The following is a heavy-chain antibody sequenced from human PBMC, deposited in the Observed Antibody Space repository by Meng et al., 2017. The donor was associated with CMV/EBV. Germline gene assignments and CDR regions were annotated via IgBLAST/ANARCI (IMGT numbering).Heavy chain of an antibody. D-gene: IGHD3-3*01. CDR2: IKQDGSEE. J-gene: IGHJ6*02. CDR3: ARDTKTYYDFWSGPSGYGMDV. CDR1: GFTFSSYW. V-gene: IGHV3-7*01. Sequence: GESLKISCAASGFTFSSYWMSWVRQAPGKGLEWVANIKQDGSEEYYVDSVKGRFTISRDNAKNSLYLQMNSLRAEDTAVYYCARDTKTYYDFWSGPSGYGMDVWGQGTTVTVSS.